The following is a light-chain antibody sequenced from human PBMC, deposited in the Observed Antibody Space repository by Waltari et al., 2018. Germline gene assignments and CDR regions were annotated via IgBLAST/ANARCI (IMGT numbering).Light chain of an antibody. J-gene: IGKJ1*01. CDR2: ESS. V-gene: IGKV3-11*01. CDR1: QRVTTH. Sequence: EIVLTPSPPTLPLFQGERPTLPCRASQRVTTHLAWYQQKPGQAPRLLIYESSNRASGIPVRFSGGGSETDFTLTISSLESEDSAHYYCQQRSDWPLWTFGQGTKLEIK. CDR3: QQRSDWPLWT.